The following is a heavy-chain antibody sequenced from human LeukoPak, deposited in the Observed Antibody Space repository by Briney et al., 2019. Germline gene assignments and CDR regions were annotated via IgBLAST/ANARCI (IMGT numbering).Heavy chain of an antibody. CDR2: IYSGGDT. D-gene: IGHD6-13*01. CDR3: ARAGAAASYKWFDP. V-gene: IGHV3-66*01. Sequence: GGSLRLSCAASGLTVSNNYMSWVRQVPGKGLEWVSVIYSGGDTYYTDSVKGRFTISRDNSKNTLHLQMNSLRVEDTAVYYCARAGAAASYKWFDPWGQGTLVTVSS. J-gene: IGHJ5*02. CDR1: GLTVSNNY.